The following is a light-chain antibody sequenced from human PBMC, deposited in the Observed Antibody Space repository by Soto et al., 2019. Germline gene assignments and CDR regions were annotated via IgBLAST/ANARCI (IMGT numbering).Light chain of an antibody. CDR1: QSVSSY. V-gene: IGKV3-11*01. Sequence: PGTLSFSPGGRATLSCRASQSVSSYLAWYQQKPGQAPRLLIYDASNRATGIPARFSGSGSGTDFTLTISSLEPEDFAVYYCQQRSNWPPWTFGQGTKVDNK. CDR2: DAS. J-gene: IGKJ1*01. CDR3: QQRSNWPPWT.